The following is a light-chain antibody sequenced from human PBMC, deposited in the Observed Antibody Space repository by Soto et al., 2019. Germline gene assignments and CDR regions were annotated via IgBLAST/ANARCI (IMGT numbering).Light chain of an antibody. V-gene: IGKV3-15*01. CDR1: QSVNSN. CDR3: QQDNTWPGWT. J-gene: IGKJ1*01. Sequence: EVVMTQSPAALSVSPGERATLSCRASQSVNSNLAGYQQKPGQAPRLLVHGASTMATGLPARFSGTASGTEFTLTISSLQSEDFAVYYYQQDNTWPGWTFGQGTKVEIK. CDR2: GAS.